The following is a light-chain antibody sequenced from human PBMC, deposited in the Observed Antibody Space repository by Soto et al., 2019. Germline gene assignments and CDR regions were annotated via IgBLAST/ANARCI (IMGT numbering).Light chain of an antibody. CDR1: QSVSSSY. Sequence: EIVLTQSPGTLSLSPGERATLSCRASQSVSSSYLAWYQQKPGQPPRLLIYGASSRATGTPDRFSGSGSRTDFTLTITRLEPEDFAVYFCQQYGSSPPTFGQGTKVDIK. V-gene: IGKV3-20*01. CDR2: GAS. J-gene: IGKJ1*01. CDR3: QQYGSSPPT.